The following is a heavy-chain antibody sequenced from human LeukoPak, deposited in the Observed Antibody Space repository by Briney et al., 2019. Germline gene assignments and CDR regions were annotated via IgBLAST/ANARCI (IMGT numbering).Heavy chain of an antibody. D-gene: IGHD3-9*01. CDR3: ARDNDILTGYLAWSPNSPDY. Sequence: ASAKVSCKASGYTFTSYGISWVRQAPGQGLEWMGIINPSGGSTSYAQKFQGRVTMTRDTSTSTVYMELSSLRSEDTAVYYCARDNDILTGYLAWSPNSPDYWGRGTLVTVSS. V-gene: IGHV1-46*01. CDR1: GYTFTSYG. CDR2: INPSGGST. J-gene: IGHJ4*02.